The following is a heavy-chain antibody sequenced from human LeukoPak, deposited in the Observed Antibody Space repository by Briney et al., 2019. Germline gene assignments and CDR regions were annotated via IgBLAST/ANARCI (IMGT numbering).Heavy chain of an antibody. CDR2: INPNSGGT. Sequence: ASVKVSCKASGYTFTGYYMHWVRQAPGQGLEWMGWINPNSGGTNYAQKFQGRVTMTRDTSISTAYMELSRLRSDDTAVYYCARAPTPGATCFFWGQGTLVTVSS. CDR3: ARAPTPGATCFF. J-gene: IGHJ4*02. V-gene: IGHV1-2*02. CDR1: GYTFTGYY. D-gene: IGHD1-26*01.